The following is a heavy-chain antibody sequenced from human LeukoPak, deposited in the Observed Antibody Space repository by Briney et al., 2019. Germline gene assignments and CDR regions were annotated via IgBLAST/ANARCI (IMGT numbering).Heavy chain of an antibody. CDR3: ARVTYGSGSYLFDY. D-gene: IGHD3-10*01. J-gene: IGHJ4*02. CDR2: IIPIFGTA. Sequence: ASVKVSCKASGYTFTGYYMHWVRQAPGQGLEWMGGIIPIFGTANYAQKFQGRVTITADESTSTAYMELSSLRSEDTAVYYCARVTYGSGSYLFDYWGQGTLVTVSS. V-gene: IGHV1-69*13. CDR1: GYTFTGYY.